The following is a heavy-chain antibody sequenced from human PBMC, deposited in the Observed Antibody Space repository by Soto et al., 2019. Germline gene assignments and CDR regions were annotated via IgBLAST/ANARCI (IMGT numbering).Heavy chain of an antibody. Sequence: EVQLLESGGGLVQPGGSLRLSCAASGLTFSSSGMSWVRQAPGKGLEWVSGISGSGDSTYYADSVKGRFTISRDNSKNTLFLQRHSLRAEYTAVYYCANKRDYNCFDPWGQGTLVTVSS. V-gene: IGHV3-23*01. J-gene: IGHJ5*02. CDR3: ANKRDYNCFDP. CDR2: ISGSGDST. CDR1: GLTFSSSG. D-gene: IGHD3-10*01.